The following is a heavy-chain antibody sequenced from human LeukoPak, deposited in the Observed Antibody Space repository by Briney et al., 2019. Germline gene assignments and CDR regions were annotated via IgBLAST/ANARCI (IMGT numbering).Heavy chain of an antibody. V-gene: IGHV3-23*01. D-gene: IGHD6-13*01. CDR1: GFTFINYA. Sequence: PGGSLRLSCVASGFTFINYAMSWVRQAPGKGLEWVSGISVSGGSTYYADSVKGRFTISRDNSENTMFLQMNSLRAEDTAVYYCAKEWKSSSSWYQYYFDSWGQGILVTVSS. CDR2: ISVSGGST. CDR3: AKEWKSSSSWYQYYFDS. J-gene: IGHJ4*02.